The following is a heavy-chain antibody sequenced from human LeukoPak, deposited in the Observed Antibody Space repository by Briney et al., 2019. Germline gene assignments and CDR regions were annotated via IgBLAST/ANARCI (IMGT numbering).Heavy chain of an antibody. D-gene: IGHD3-10*01. V-gene: IGHV4-61*09. CDR2: IYRSGST. J-gene: IGHJ4*02. Sequence: PSETLSLTCTVSGGSISSGSYYWSWIRQPAGKRLELIGHIYRSGSTNYNPSLNSRVTISVDTSKHQFSLKLSSLTAADTAVYYCARSSWFGEQYYFDYWGQGTLVTVSS. CDR3: ARSSWFGEQYYFDY. CDR1: GGSISSGSYY.